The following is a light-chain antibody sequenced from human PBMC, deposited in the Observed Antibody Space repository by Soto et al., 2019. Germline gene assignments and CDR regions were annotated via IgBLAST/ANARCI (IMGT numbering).Light chain of an antibody. CDR1: QSVNLNY. CDR2: GAS. CDR3: QQYGRSPFT. V-gene: IGKV3-20*01. J-gene: IGKJ3*01. Sequence: PGERATLSCRASQSVNLNYLAWYQQKPGQAPSLLIYGASSRATGIPDRFSGSGSGTEFTLTVSRLEPEDFAVYYCQQYGRSPFTFGPGTKVDIK.